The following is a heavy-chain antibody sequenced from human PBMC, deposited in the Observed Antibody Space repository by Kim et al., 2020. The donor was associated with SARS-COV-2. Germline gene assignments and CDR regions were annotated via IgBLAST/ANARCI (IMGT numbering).Heavy chain of an antibody. Sequence: KGRFTISRDNAKNSLYLQMNSLRAEDTAVYYCARDLTVGQQLFYYYGMDVWGQGTTVTVSS. J-gene: IGHJ6*02. V-gene: IGHV3-11*06. D-gene: IGHD6-13*01. CDR3: ARDLTVGQQLFYYYGMDV.